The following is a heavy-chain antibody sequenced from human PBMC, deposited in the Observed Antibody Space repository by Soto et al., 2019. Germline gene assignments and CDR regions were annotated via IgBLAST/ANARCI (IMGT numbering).Heavy chain of an antibody. Sequence: DPLYLTCAVHHGALPGHSCISIRQPPGKGLEWLEEINHNGNTNYNPSLKSRVTISVDTSKNQFSLTLSSVTAADTAVYYCARVVGFVAARPTYYYGMDVWGQGTTVTVSS. CDR1: HGALPGHS. J-gene: IGHJ6*02. D-gene: IGHD6-6*01. CDR3: ARVVGFVAARPTYYYGMDV. V-gene: IGHV4-34*01. CDR2: INHNGNT.